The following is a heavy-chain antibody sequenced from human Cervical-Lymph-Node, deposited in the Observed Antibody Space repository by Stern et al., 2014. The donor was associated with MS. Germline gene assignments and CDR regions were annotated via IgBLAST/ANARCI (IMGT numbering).Heavy chain of an antibody. CDR2: LIPFFGAT. Sequence: VQLVESGSEAKKPGSSVKVSCKPSGDTFSSYALSWVRQAPGQGLEWVGGLIPFFGATRYGQKFQGRVTITPEESTGTAFMELTNLTSDDTAVYYCALRRSYYVYWGQGTLISVSS. D-gene: IGHD4-11*01. J-gene: IGHJ4*02. CDR3: ALRRSYYVY. V-gene: IGHV1-69*01. CDR1: GDTFSSYA.